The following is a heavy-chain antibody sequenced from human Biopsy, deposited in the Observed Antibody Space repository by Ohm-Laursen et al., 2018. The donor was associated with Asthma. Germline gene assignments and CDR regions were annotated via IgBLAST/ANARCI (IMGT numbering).Heavy chain of an antibody. CDR1: GFAVSRDH. Sequence: SLRLSCSASGFAVSRDHMFWVRQAPGRGLEWVSVIYSGGTSHAADSVRGRFTISRDYSKNTLYLQMHSLRAEDTAVYYCARGDSSNWSHYYFDYWGQGTLVTVSS. CDR3: ARGDSSNWSHYYFDY. V-gene: IGHV3-53*01. CDR2: IYSGGTS. J-gene: IGHJ4*02. D-gene: IGHD3-22*01.